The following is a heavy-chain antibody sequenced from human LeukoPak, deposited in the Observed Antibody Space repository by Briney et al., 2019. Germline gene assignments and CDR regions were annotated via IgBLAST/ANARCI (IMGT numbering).Heavy chain of an antibody. D-gene: IGHD5-18*01. Sequence: GGSLRLSCAASGFSFSTYEMNWVRQAPGKGLEWVSYISGSGSTIYYADPVKGRFTISRDNAKNSLYLQMNSLRAEDTAVYYCARGYRYGSDYWGQGTLVTVSS. CDR3: ARGYRYGSDY. J-gene: IGHJ4*02. CDR2: ISGSGSTI. V-gene: IGHV3-48*03. CDR1: GFSFSTYE.